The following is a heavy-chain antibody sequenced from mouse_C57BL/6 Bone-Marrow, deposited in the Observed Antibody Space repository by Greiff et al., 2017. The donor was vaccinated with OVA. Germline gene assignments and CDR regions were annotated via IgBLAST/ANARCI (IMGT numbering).Heavy chain of an antibody. J-gene: IGHJ2*01. V-gene: IGHV1-4*01. Sequence: QVQLKESGAELARPGASVKMSCKASGYTFTSYTMHWVKQRPGQGLEWIGYINPSSGYTKYNQKFKDKATLTADKSSSTAYMQLSSLTSEDSAVYYCARGGPYYFDYWGQGTTLTVSS. CDR3: ARGGPYYFDY. CDR1: GYTFTSYT. CDR2: INPSSGYT.